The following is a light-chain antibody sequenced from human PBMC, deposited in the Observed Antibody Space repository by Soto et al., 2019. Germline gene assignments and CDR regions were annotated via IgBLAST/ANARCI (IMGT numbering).Light chain of an antibody. CDR3: STWKDGLNGL. CDR1: HSNIGSKT. CDR2: SNN. V-gene: IGLV1-44*01. Sequence: QSVLTQPPSASGTPWQRVTISCSGSHSNIGSKTVNWYQQLPGAAPKLLIYSNNQRPSGVPDRFSGSKSGTSASLAISGLKLEVEVIYYFSTWKDGLNGLFETGPRVTVL. J-gene: IGLJ1*01.